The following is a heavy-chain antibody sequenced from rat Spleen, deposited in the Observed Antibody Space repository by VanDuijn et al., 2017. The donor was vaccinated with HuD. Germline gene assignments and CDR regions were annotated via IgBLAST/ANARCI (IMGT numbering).Heavy chain of an antibody. D-gene: IGHD1-6*01. Sequence: EVQLVESGGGLVQPGRSLKLSCAASGFTFSNYGMAWVRQAPTKGLEWVTSISTGGGNTYYQDSVKGRFTISRDIAKSTLYLQMNNLRSEDTATYYCTRDPMYTTDYHYFDYWGQGVMVTVSS. CDR1: GFTFSNYG. CDR3: TRDPMYTTDYHYFDY. V-gene: IGHV5S13*01. J-gene: IGHJ2*01. CDR2: ISTGGGNT.